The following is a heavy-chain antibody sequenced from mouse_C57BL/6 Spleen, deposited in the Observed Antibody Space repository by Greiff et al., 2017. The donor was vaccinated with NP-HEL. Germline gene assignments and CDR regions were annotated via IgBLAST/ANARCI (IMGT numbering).Heavy chain of an antibody. D-gene: IGHD2-4*01. CDR1: GYEFSSYW. Sequence: QVKLQQSGAELVKPGASVKISCTASGYEFSSYWMNWVKQGPGKGLEWIGQIYRGDGDTNYNGKYKGKATLTADKSSRPAYMQLSRLTSEDFVVYFCAHYDYDAYFDYWGQGTTLTVSS. V-gene: IGHV1-80*01. CDR3: AHYDYDAYFDY. CDR2: IYRGDGDT. J-gene: IGHJ2*01.